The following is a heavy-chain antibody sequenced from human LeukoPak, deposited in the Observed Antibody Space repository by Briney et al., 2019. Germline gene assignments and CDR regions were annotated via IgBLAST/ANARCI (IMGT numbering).Heavy chain of an antibody. CDR3: ARDDYSNYPADY. CDR2: IYPNSGDT. V-gene: IGHV1-2*02. Sequence: ASVKVSCKASGYTFTGYYMHLLRQAPGQGLEWMGWIYPNSGDTNYAQNFQGRVTMTRDTSVSTAYMELSRLRSDDTAVYYCARDDYSNYPADYWGQGTLVTVSS. D-gene: IGHD4-11*01. CDR1: GYTFTGYY. J-gene: IGHJ4*02.